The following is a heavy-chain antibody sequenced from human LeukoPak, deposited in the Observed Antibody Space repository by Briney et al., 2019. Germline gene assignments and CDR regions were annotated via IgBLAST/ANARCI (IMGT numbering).Heavy chain of an antibody. CDR2: ISYDGSYK. CDR3: AKRLGYYDSSEGYFDQ. CDR1: GFTFSSFG. J-gene: IGHJ4*02. Sequence: GGSLRLSCAASGFTFSSFGMHWVRQALGKGLEWVAVISYDGSYKNYVDSVKGRFTISRDISKNTLYLQMNSLRAEDTAVYYCAKRLGYYDSSEGYFDQWGQGALVTVSS. D-gene: IGHD3-22*01. V-gene: IGHV3-30*18.